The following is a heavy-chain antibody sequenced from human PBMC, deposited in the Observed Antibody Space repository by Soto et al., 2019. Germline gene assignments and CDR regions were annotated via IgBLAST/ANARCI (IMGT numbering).Heavy chain of an antibody. CDR3: ATEGAKTTWNFYY. D-gene: IGHD1-1*01. CDR2: VSPHAANT. CDR1: GFTFSSYG. V-gene: IGHV3-33*03. Sequence: PGGSLRLSCAASGFTFSSYGMHWVRQAPGKGLEWVAGVSPHAANTYYADSVRGRFIISRDDSRKTVSLDMNSLRGEDSAVYYCATEGAKTTWNFYYWGQGTVVTVSS. J-gene: IGHJ4*02.